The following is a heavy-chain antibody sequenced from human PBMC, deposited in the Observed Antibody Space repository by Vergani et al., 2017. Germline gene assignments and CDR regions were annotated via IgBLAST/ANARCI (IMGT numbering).Heavy chain of an antibody. D-gene: IGHD6-6*01. Sequence: VQLVESGGGVVQPGRSLRLSCAASGFTVSSNYMSWVRQAPGKGLEWDSVIYSGGSTYYADSVKGRFTISRDNSKNTLDLQMNSLRAEDTAVYYCARAGIEAHPSYYYYGMDVWGQGTTVTVSS. CDR3: ARAGIEAHPSYYYYGMDV. V-gene: IGHV3-66*02. J-gene: IGHJ6*02. CDR1: GFTVSSNY. CDR2: IYSGGST.